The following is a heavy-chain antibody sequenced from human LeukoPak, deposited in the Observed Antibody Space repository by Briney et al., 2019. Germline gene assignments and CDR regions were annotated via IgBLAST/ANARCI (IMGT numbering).Heavy chain of an antibody. D-gene: IGHD6-19*01. CDR3: ARPSSTGWSWVYAS. CDR2: ISNTGNTK. Sequence: GGSLRLSCAASGFTFSSYAMSWVRQAPGKGLEWVSYISNTGNTKYDADSVKGRFTISRDNAKKSLYLDMSNLRPEDTAMYYCARPSSTGWSWVYASRGQGTLVTVSS. J-gene: IGHJ4*02. CDR1: GFTFSSYA. V-gene: IGHV3-48*04.